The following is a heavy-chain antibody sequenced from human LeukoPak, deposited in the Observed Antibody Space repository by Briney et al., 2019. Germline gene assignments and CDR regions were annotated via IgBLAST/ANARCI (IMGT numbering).Heavy chain of an antibody. Sequence: GRSLRLYCAASKFSFSSYGMHWVRQAPGKGLEWVAVIWNDGSKKNYAESVKGRFTISRDNSKNTLYLQVNNLRAEDTAVYYCARDRISGGLEFDSWGQGTLVTVSS. CDR1: KFSFSSYG. D-gene: IGHD2-15*01. J-gene: IGHJ5*01. CDR3: ARDRISGGLEFDS. V-gene: IGHV3-33*01. CDR2: IWNDGSKK.